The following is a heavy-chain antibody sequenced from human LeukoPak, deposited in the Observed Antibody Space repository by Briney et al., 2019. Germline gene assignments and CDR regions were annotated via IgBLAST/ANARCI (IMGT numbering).Heavy chain of an antibody. J-gene: IGHJ5*02. V-gene: IGHV4-61*02. CDR3: ARDSGGSSGWANWFDP. Sequence: PSETLSLTCTVSGGSISSGSYYWSWIRQPAGKGLEWIGRIYTSGSTNYNPSLKSRVTISVDTSKNQFSLKLSSVTAADTAVYYCARDSGGSSGWANWFDPWGQGTLVTVSS. D-gene: IGHD6-19*01. CDR2: IYTSGST. CDR1: GGSISSGSYY.